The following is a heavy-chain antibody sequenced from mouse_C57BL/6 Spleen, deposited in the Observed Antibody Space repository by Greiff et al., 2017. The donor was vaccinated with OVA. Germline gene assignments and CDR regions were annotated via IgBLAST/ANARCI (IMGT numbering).Heavy chain of an antibody. D-gene: IGHD1-1*01. V-gene: IGHV1-5*01. CDR1: GYTFTSYW. J-gene: IGHJ3*01. CDR2: IYPGNSDT. Sequence: EVQLQQSGTVLARPGASVKMSCKTSGYTFTSYWMHWVKQRPGQGLEWIGAIYPGNSDTSYNQKFKGKAKLTAVTSASTAYMELSSLTNEDSAVYYCTRRDGSSYAFAYWGQGTLVTVSA. CDR3: TRRDGSSYAFAY.